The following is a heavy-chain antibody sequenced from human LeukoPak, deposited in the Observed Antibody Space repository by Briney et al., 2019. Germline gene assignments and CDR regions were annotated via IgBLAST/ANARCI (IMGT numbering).Heavy chain of an antibody. V-gene: IGHV1-69*13. CDR1: GGTFSSYA. CDR3: ARDINPAPPYDFWSGYFGY. Sequence: ASVKVSCKASGGTFSSYAISLVRQAPGQGLEWVGGIIPIFGTGNYAQKFQGRVTITADESTSTAYMELSSLRSEDTAVYYCARDINPAPPYDFWSGYFGYWGQGTLVTVSS. J-gene: IGHJ4*02. D-gene: IGHD3-3*01. CDR2: IIPIFGTG.